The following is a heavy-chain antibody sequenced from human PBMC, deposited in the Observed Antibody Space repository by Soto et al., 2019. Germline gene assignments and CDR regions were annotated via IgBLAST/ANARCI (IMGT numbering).Heavy chain of an antibody. CDR1: GGSISCSSYY. CDR2: IYYSGST. J-gene: IGHJ5*02. CDR3: ARRPWFDP. V-gene: IGHV4-39*01. Sequence: QLQLQESGPGLVKPSETLSLTCTVSGGSISCSSYYWGWIRQPPGKGLGWIGSIYYSGSTDYNPSPNTRVTIPVTTPKNQFSLKLSSVTAADPAVYYCARRPWFDPWGQGTLVTVSS.